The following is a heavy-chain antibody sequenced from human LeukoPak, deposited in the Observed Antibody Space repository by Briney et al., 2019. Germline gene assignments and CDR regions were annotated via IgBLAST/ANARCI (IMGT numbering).Heavy chain of an antibody. J-gene: IGHJ4*02. D-gene: IGHD1-26*01. V-gene: IGHV3-30*02. CDR3: AKVRGVGFRGYFDY. CDR2: IWYDGSNK. Sequence: PGGSLRLSCAASGFTFSSYGMHWVRQAPGKGLEWVAVIWYDGSNKYYADSVKGRFTISRDNSKNTLYLQMNSLRAEDTAVYYCAKVRGVGFRGYFDYWGQGTLVTVSS. CDR1: GFTFSSYG.